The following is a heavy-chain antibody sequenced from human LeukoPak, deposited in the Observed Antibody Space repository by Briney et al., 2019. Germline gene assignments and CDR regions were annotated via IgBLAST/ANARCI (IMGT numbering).Heavy chain of an antibody. J-gene: IGHJ4*02. D-gene: IGHD2-2*01. Sequence: PGGSLKLSCAASGFTFSGSAMHWVRQASGKGLEWVGRIRSKANSYATAYAASVKGRFTISRDDSKNTAYLQMNGLKTEDTAVYYCTTVVPAAKNGLGDYWGQGTLVTVSS. V-gene: IGHV3-73*01. CDR2: IRSKANSYAT. CDR3: TTVVPAAKNGLGDY. CDR1: GFTFSGSA.